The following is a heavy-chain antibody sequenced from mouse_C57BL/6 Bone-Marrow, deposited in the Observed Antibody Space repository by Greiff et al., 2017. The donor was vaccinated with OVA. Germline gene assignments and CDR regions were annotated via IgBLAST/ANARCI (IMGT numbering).Heavy chain of an antibody. J-gene: IGHJ2*01. V-gene: IGHV5-9-1*02. D-gene: IGHD2-2*01. Sequence: EVQRVESGGGLVKPGGSLKLSCAASGFTFSSYAMSWVRQTPEKRLEWVAYISSGGDYIYYADTVKGRFTISRDNARNTLYLQMSSLKSEDTAMYYCTRDRGSTMVRGYFDYWGQGTTLTVSS. CDR2: ISSGGDYI. CDR1: GFTFSSYA. CDR3: TRDRGSTMVRGYFDY.